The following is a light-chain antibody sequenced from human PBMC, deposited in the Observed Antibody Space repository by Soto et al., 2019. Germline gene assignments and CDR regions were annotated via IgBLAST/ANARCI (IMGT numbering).Light chain of an antibody. J-gene: IGLJ3*02. CDR2: DVS. Sequence: QSALTQPASVSGSPGQSITISCTGTSSDVGGYNYVSWYQQHPGTAPKRMIYDVSNRPSGVSNRFSGSKSGNTASLTISGLQAEDEADYYCSSYTSSSSWVFGGGTKLTVL. CDR1: SSDVGGYNY. V-gene: IGLV2-14*01. CDR3: SSYTSSSSWV.